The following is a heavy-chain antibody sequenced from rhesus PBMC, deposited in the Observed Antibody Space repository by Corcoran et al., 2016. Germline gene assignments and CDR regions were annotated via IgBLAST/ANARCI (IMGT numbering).Heavy chain of an antibody. J-gene: IGHJ4*01. D-gene: IGHD3-28*01. CDR1: GASISSNW. Sequence: QVQLQESGPGLVKPSETLSLTCTVSGASISSNWWSWIRQPPGKGLEWIGEINCNSGTTNYNPSLKSRVTISKDASKNQFSLKLSSVTAADTAVYYCARRTSMIAPRYYFDYWGQGVLVTVSS. CDR3: ARRTSMIAPRYYFDY. CDR2: INCNSGTT. V-gene: IGHV4-80*01.